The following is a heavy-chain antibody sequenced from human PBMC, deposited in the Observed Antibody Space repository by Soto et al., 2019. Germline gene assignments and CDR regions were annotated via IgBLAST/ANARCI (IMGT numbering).Heavy chain of an antibody. D-gene: IGHD5-18*01. Sequence: QVQLVESGGGLVKPGGSLRLSCAASGFTFSDYYMNWIRQAPGKGLEWVSYISSSGSTIYYAEHLKGRFPISRDNAKNSLYLQMTRLRAEDAAVYYCARGDTLYNWFDPWGQGTLVTVSS. J-gene: IGHJ5*02. CDR1: GFTFSDYY. CDR2: ISSSGSTI. CDR3: ARGDTLYNWFDP. V-gene: IGHV3-11*01.